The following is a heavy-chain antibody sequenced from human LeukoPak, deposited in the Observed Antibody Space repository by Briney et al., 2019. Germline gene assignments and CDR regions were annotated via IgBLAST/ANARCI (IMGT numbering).Heavy chain of an antibody. Sequence: GGSLRLSCAASGFTFSSYAMSWVRQAPGKGLEWVSAISGSGGSTYYADSVKGRFTISRDNSKNTLYLQMNSLRAEDTAVYYCAKGAITFGGVIVGNYIVYWGQGTLVTVSS. CDR3: AKGAITFGGVIVGNYIVY. J-gene: IGHJ4*02. CDR2: ISGSGGST. V-gene: IGHV3-23*01. D-gene: IGHD3-16*02. CDR1: GFTFSSYA.